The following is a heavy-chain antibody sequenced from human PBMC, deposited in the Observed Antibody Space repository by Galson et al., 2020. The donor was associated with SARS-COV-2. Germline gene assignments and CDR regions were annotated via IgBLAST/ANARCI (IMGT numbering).Heavy chain of an antibody. Sequence: LRLSCAASGFTFSSYGMHWVRQAPGKGLEWVAVISYDGSNKYYADSVKGRFTISRDNSKNTLYLQMNSLRAEDTAVYYCAKDLVPSDYYYYMDVWGKGTTVTISS. J-gene: IGHJ6*03. CDR2: ISYDGSNK. V-gene: IGHV3-30*18. CDR3: AKDLVPSDYYYYMDV. CDR1: GFTFSSYG. D-gene: IGHD2-2*01.